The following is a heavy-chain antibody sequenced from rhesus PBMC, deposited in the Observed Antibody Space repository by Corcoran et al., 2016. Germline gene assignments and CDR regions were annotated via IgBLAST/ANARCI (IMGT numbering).Heavy chain of an antibody. CDR2: IIGSMGST. CDR1: GYSISSGYY. Sequence: QVQLQESGPGLGKPSETLSLTCAGSGYSISSGYYWGWIRQPPGKGLEYIGYIIGSMGSTYYNPPLKSRVSISKDTSKTHFSLKLSSGTAADTAVYYCARGSNWYFDNWGQGALVTVSS. D-gene: IGHD1-26*01. J-gene: IGHJ4*01. CDR3: ARGSNWYFDN. V-gene: IGHV4-99*02.